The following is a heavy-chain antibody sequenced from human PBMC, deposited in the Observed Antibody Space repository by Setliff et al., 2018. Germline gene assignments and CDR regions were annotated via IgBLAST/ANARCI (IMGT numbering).Heavy chain of an antibody. J-gene: IGHJ4*02. D-gene: IGHD3-10*01. CDR1: GDSISSGSYY. V-gene: IGHV4-31*03. CDR2: LFHSGST. CDR3: ARVADGSGSFYLGFDY. Sequence: SETLSLTCTVSGDSISSGSYYWNWIRQHPEKGLEWLGYLFHSGSTHYNSSLKSRITISIDTSKNHFSLELNSVTAADSAVYYCARVADGSGSFYLGFDYWGQGILVTVSS.